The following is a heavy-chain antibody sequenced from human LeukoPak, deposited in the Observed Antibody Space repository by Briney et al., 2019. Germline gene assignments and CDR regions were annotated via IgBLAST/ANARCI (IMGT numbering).Heavy chain of an antibody. CDR3: ARDLSALVIPAAYLDS. J-gene: IGHJ4*02. CDR2: ISSSGSTI. CDR1: GFTFSSYE. D-gene: IGHD2-2*01. Sequence: GGSLRLSCAASGFTFSSYEMNWVRQAPGKGLEWVSYISSSGSTIYYADSVKGRFTISRDNAKNSLSLQMNSLRADDTAVYYCARDLSALVIPAAYLDSWGQGTLVTVSS. V-gene: IGHV3-48*03.